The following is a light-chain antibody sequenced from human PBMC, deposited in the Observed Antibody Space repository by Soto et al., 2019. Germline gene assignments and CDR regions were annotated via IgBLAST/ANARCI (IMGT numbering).Light chain of an antibody. CDR2: EGS. CDR3: CSYAGSSTFVYV. J-gene: IGLJ1*01. CDR1: ISDVGSYNL. Sequence: QSALTQPASVSGSPGQSITISCTGTISDVGSYNLVSWYQQHPGKAPKLMIYEGSKRPSGVSNRFSGSKSGNTASLTISGLQAEDEADYYCCSYAGSSTFVYVFGTGTKVTVL. V-gene: IGLV2-23*03.